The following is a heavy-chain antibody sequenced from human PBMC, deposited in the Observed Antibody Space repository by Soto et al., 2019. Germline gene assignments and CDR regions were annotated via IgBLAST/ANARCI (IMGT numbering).Heavy chain of an antibody. CDR3: ARDRSTSSYNWFDP. Sequence: SETLSLTCTVSGGSISSGGYYWSWIRQHPGKGLEWIGYIYYSGSTYYNPSLKSRVTISVDTSKNQFSLKLSSVTAADTAVYYCARDRSTSSYNWFDPWGQGTLVTVSS. J-gene: IGHJ5*02. CDR2: IYYSGST. D-gene: IGHD2-2*01. V-gene: IGHV4-31*03. CDR1: GGSISSGGYY.